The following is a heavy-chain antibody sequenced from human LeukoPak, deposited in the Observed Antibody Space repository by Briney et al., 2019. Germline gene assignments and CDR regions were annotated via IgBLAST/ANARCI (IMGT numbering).Heavy chain of an antibody. Sequence: ASVKVSCKVSGYTLTELSMHWVRQAPGKGLEWMGGFDPEGGETIYAQKFQGRVTMTEDTSTDTAYMELSSLRSEDTAVYYCATTPMRKDAFDIWGQGTMVTVSS. V-gene: IGHV1-24*01. CDR1: GYTLTELS. CDR3: ATTPMRKDAFDI. J-gene: IGHJ3*02. D-gene: IGHD2-15*01. CDR2: FDPEGGET.